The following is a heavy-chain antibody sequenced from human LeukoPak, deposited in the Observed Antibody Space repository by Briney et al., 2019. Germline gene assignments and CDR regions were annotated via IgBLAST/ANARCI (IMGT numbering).Heavy chain of an antibody. CDR2: ISSSSSYI. J-gene: IGHJ4*02. Sequence: GGSLRHACAASGFTFSSYSMNWVRQAPGKGLEWVSSISSSSSYIYYVETVKGRFTISRDNARNSLYLQMNSLRTEDTAVYYCAKEGEDGYTSDYWGQGTLVTVSS. CDR1: GFTFSSYS. V-gene: IGHV3-21*04. D-gene: IGHD5-24*01. CDR3: AKEGEDGYTSDY.